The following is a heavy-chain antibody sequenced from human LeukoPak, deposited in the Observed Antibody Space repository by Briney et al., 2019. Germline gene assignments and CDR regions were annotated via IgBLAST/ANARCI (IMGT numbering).Heavy chain of an antibody. J-gene: IGHJ6*03. CDR1: SASMFNYY. CDR3: ARAPKYYYMDV. CDR2: NHYSGGT. Sequence: SETLSLTCTVSSASMFNYYWTWIRQSPGKGLEWIGFNHYSGGTSYKPSLKSRVTISIDTTKNQFSVKLTSVTAADTAVYYCARAPKYYYMDVWGKGTTVTVSS. V-gene: IGHV4-59*01.